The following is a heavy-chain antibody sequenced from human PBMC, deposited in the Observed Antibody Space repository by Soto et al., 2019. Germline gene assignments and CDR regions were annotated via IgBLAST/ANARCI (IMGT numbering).Heavy chain of an antibody. CDR2: ISSSSSTI. V-gene: IGHV3-48*02. CDR3: ARGDHYESSGYYKLPCFWYFDL. Sequence: EVQLVESGGGLVQPGGSLRLSCAASGFTFSSYSMNWVRQAPGKGLEWVSYISSSSSTIYYADSVKGRFTISRDNAENSLNLHMHRLRDEDTAVYYFARGDHYESSGYYKLPCFWYFDLWGRGPLVTVSS. D-gene: IGHD3-22*01. CDR1: GFTFSSYS. J-gene: IGHJ2*01.